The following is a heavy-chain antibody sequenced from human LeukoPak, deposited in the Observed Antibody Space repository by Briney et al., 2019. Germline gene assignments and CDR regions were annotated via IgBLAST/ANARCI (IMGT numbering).Heavy chain of an antibody. D-gene: IGHD3-10*02. CDR3: ARGTMFPYYFDY. J-gene: IGHJ4*02. CDR1: DFSFITYA. CDR2: ISGGGDAT. V-gene: IGHV3-23*01. Sequence: GGSLRLSCAASDFSFITYAMSWVRQAPGKGLEWVSTISGGGDATYYADSVKGRFTISRDNAKNSLYLHMNSLRAEDTAVYYCARGTMFPYYFDYWGQGTLVTVSS.